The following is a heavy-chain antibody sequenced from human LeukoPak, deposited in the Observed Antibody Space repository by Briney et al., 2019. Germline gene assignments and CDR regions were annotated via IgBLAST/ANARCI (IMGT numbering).Heavy chain of an antibody. Sequence: PGGSLRLSCAASGFTFSSYEMNWVRQAPGKGLEWVSYISSSGSTIYYADSVKGRFTISRDNAKNSLYLQMNSLRAEDTAVYYCARDRGSNNYFDQWGQGTLVTVSS. CDR1: GFTFSSYE. CDR3: ARDRGSNNYFDQ. V-gene: IGHV3-48*03. CDR2: ISSSGSTI. D-gene: IGHD2-2*01. J-gene: IGHJ4*02.